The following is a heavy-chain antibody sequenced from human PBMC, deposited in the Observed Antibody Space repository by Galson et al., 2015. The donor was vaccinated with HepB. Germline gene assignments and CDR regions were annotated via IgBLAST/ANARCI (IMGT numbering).Heavy chain of an antibody. CDR1: GYSFTSYW. Sequence: QSGAEVKKPGESLKISCKGSGYSFTSYWIGWVRQMPGKGLEWMGIIYPGDSDTRYSPSFQGQVTISADKSISTAYLQWSSLKASDTAMYYCARHGRFLEWLLPTYYYYYGMDVWGQGTTVTVSS. CDR2: IYPGDSDT. J-gene: IGHJ6*02. CDR3: ARHGRFLEWLLPTYYYYYGMDV. V-gene: IGHV5-51*01. D-gene: IGHD3-3*01.